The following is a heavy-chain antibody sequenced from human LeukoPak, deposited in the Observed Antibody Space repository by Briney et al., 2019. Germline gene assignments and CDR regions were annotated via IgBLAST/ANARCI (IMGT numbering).Heavy chain of an antibody. CDR2: ISSSGTTI. D-gene: IGHD6-19*01. CDR1: GFTFSDSY. J-gene: IGHJ3*02. CDR3: ARDTLRIAVAGTDAFDI. V-gene: IGHV3-11*04. Sequence: KPGGSLRLSCAASGFTFSDSYMNWIRQAPGKGLEWVSYISSSGTTIYYVDSVKGRFTISRDNAKNSLYLQMNSLRAEDTAVYYCARDTLRIAVAGTDAFDIWGQGTMVTVSS.